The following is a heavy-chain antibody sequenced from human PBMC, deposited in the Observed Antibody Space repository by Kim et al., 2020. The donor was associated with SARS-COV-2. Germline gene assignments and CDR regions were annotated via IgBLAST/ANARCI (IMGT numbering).Heavy chain of an antibody. CDR2: ISGDGGST. V-gene: IGHV3-43*02. J-gene: IGHJ4*02. CDR3: AKAHFYSSSWSPAYYFDY. Sequence: GGSLRLSCAASGFTFDDYAMHWVRQAPGKGLEWVSLISGDGGSTYYADSVKGRFTIYRDNSKNSLYLQMNSLRTEDTALYYCAKAHFYSSSWSPAYYFDYWGQGTLVTVSS. D-gene: IGHD6-13*01. CDR1: GFTFDDYA.